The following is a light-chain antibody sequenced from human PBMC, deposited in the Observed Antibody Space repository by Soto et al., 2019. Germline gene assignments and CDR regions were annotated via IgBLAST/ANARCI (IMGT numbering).Light chain of an antibody. CDR1: SSDVGGYDY. V-gene: IGLV2-14*01. Sequence: QSLLHQSASLCWAPWQAITISCTGTSSDVGGYDYVSWYQLHPGKAPKLMVFEVSNRPSGVSYRFSGSKSGNTASLTISGLQAEEEADYFCSSYSISNDYLFGTGTKVTVL. CDR2: EVS. J-gene: IGLJ1*01. CDR3: SSYSISNDYL.